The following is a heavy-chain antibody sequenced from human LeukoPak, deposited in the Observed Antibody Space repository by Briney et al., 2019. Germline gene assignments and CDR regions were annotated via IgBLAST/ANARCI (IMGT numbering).Heavy chain of an antibody. J-gene: IGHJ5*02. Sequence: ASVKVSCKASGYTFTGYYMHWVRQAPGQGLEWMGWINPNSGGTNYAQKFQGRVTLTRDTSISTAYMSVGSLRSDDTAVYYCARVGSYIGGYFDPWGQGTLVSVSS. CDR2: INPNSGGT. D-gene: IGHD1-1*01. CDR3: ARVGSYIGGYFDP. V-gene: IGHV1-2*02. CDR1: GYTFTGYY.